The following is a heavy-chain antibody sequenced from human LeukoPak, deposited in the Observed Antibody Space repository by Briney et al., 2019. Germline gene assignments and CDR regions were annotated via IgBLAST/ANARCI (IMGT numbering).Heavy chain of an antibody. CDR1: GYSFSTYG. Sequence: ASVKVSCKASGYSFSTYGFSWVRHAPGQGLEWMGWISGYNGNTNYAQKVQGRVTLTTDTSTSTGYMELRSLRPDDKAVYYCAMRWVAAAAICFDYWGQGTLVTVSS. CDR2: ISGYNGNT. J-gene: IGHJ4*02. CDR3: AMRWVAAAAICFDY. V-gene: IGHV1-18*01. D-gene: IGHD6-13*01.